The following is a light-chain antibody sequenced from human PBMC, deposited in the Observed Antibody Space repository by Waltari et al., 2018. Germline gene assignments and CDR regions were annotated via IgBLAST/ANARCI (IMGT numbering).Light chain of an antibody. CDR1: QSVSSN. CDR2: GAS. J-gene: IGKJ1*01. CDR3: QHYNNWLGT. V-gene: IGKV3-15*01. Sequence: SCRASQSVSSNVASYQHKPGQSPRLLIYGASTRATGIPARFSGSGSGTEFTLTISSLQSEDFAVYYCQHYNNWLGTFGQGTKVEIK.